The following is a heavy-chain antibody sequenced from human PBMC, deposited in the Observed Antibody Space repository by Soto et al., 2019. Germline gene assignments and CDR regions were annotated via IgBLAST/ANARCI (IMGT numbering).Heavy chain of an antibody. J-gene: IGHJ3*02. V-gene: IGHV5-10-1*01. Sequence: GESLKISCKGSGYSFTSYWISWVRQMPGKGLEWMGRIDPSDSYTNYSPSFQGHVTISADKSISTAYLQWSSLKASDTAMYYCARPGLYSGYGPHDAFDIWGQGTMVTVSS. CDR1: GYSFTSYW. CDR2: IDPSDSYT. CDR3: ARPGLYSGYGPHDAFDI. D-gene: IGHD5-12*01.